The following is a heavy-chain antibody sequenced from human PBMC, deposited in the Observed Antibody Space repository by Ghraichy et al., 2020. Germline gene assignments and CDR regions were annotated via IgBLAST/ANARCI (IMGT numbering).Heavy chain of an antibody. J-gene: IGHJ6*04. CDR2: IWYNGSNK. V-gene: IGHV3-33*01. CDR1: GFTFSSYA. Sequence: GGSLRLSCAASGFTFSSYAMHWVRQAPGKGLEWVAVIWYNGSNKYYADAVKGRFTISRDNSKNTLYLQMNSLRGEDTAVHYCARDWKGMDVWGKGTTVTVSS. D-gene: IGHD1-1*01. CDR3: ARDWKGMDV.